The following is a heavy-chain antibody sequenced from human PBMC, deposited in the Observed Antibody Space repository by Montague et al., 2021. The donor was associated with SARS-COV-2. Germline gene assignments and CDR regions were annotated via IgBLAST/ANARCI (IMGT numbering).Heavy chain of an antibody. CDR2: XXWDDEK. D-gene: IGHD6-13*01. CDR3: ARIFDSSWPTFDY. J-gene: IGHJ4*02. V-gene: IGHV2-70*01. CDR1: GFSLSTSGMC. Sequence: PALVKPTQTLTLTCTFSGFSLSTSGMCVSWIRQPPGKALEWLALXXWDDEKYYSTSLKTRLTISKDTSKNQVVLTMANMDPVDTATYYCARIFDSSWPTFDYWGQGTLVTVSS.